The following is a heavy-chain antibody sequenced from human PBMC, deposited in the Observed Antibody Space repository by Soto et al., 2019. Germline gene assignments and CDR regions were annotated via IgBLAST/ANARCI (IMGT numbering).Heavy chain of an antibody. D-gene: IGHD1-26*01. CDR1: GFTFSSYG. CDR3: ARDLGGSYYFKVSRGLDY. J-gene: IGHJ4*02. V-gene: IGHV3-33*01. CDR2: IWYDGSNK. Sequence: QVQLVESGGGVVQPGRSLRLSCAASGFTFSSYGMRWVRQAPGKGLEWVAAIWYDGSNKYYSDSVKGRITISRDNSKNTLYLQMNSLRAEDTAVYYCARDLGGSYYFKVSRGLDYWGQGTLVTVSS.